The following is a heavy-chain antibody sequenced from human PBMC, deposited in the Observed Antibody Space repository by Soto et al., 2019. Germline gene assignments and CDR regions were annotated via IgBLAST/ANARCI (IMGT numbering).Heavy chain of an antibody. CDR3: ARDARYCSSTSCYRRTYYYYYMDV. Sequence: PGGSLRLSCAASGFTFSSYWIHWVRQAPGKGLVWVSRINSDGSSTSYADSVKGRFTISRDNAKNTLYLQMNSLRAEDTAVYYCARDARYCSSTSCYRRTYYYYYMDVWGKGTTVTVSS. CDR2: INSDGSST. J-gene: IGHJ6*03. V-gene: IGHV3-74*01. CDR1: GFTFSSYW. D-gene: IGHD2-2*01.